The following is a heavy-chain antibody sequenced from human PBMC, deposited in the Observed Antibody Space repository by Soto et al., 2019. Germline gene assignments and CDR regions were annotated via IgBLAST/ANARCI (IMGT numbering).Heavy chain of an antibody. V-gene: IGHV4-59*01. Sequence: SETLCLTCTVSGGSIISGYWSWIRQPPGKGLEWIGYISYSGNTNYNPSLKSRVTMSVDTPKNQFSLRLSSVTTADTAVYYCAGLRGYAGSPIDYWGQGTLVT. CDR1: GGSIISGY. D-gene: IGHD2-15*01. J-gene: IGHJ4*02. CDR2: ISYSGNT. CDR3: AGLRGYAGSPIDY.